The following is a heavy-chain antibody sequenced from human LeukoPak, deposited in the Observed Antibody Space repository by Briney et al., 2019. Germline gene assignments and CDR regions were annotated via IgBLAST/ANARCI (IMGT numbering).Heavy chain of an antibody. Sequence: GGSLRLSCAASGFTFSSYAMHWVRQAPGKGLEWVAVISYDGSNKYYADSVKGRFTISRDNSKNTLYPQMNSLRAEDTAVYYCARGMSSWYASGWFDPWGQGTLVTVSS. V-gene: IGHV3-30*04. J-gene: IGHJ5*02. D-gene: IGHD6-13*01. CDR3: ARGMSSWYASGWFDP. CDR2: ISYDGSNK. CDR1: GFTFSSYA.